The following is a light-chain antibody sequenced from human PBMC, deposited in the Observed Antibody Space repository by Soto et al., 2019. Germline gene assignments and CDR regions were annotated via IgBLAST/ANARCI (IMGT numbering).Light chain of an antibody. CDR3: KQSYSTPK. CDR2: DAS. Sequence: DIQMTHSPSTLSASVVYRVTITFRASQSISSWLAWYQQKPGKAPKLLIYDASSLESGVPSRFSGSGSGTDFTLTISSLQPEDFATYYCKQSYSTPKFGQGTKVDIK. CDR1: QSISSW. V-gene: IGKV1-5*01. J-gene: IGKJ1*01.